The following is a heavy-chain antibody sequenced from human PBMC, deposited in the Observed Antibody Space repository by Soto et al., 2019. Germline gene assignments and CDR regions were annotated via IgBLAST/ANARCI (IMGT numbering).Heavy chain of an antibody. CDR2: ITSDGSST. CDR3: ARGGPDRGQWVARILDEIPWRYGMDV. Sequence: EVQLVESGGGLVQPGGSLRLSCAASGFTFSSYWMHWVRQAPGKGLVWVSRITSDGSSTSYADSVKGRFTISRDNAKNTLYRQMNSLRAEDTAVYYCARGGPDRGQWVARILDEIPWRYGMDVWGHGTTVTVSS. V-gene: IGHV3-74*01. CDR1: GFTFSSYW. J-gene: IGHJ6*02. D-gene: IGHD6-19*01.